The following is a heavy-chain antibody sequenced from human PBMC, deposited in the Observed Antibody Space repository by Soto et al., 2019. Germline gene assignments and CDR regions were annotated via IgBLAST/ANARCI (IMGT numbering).Heavy chain of an antibody. V-gene: IGHV4-34*01. CDR3: ARHSRGFLESWYDP. CDR2: INHSGST. J-gene: IGHJ5*02. Sequence: SETLSLTCAVYGGSFSGYYWSWIRQPPGKGLEWIGEINHSGSTNYNPSLKSRVTISVDTSKNQFSLKLSSVTAADTAVYYCARHSRGFLESWYDPWGPGTLVTVSS. D-gene: IGHD3-3*01. CDR1: GGSFSGYY.